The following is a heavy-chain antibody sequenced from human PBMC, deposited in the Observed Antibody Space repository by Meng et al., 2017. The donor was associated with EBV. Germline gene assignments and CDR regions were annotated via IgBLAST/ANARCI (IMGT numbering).Heavy chain of an antibody. CDR3: ARGVEENGSHYPFDS. CDR1: GYTFRNYA. CDR2: INTYSGKA. V-gene: IGHV7-4-1*02. J-gene: IGHJ4*02. Sequence: QVQLVKYGCEWKRPGASVKVSCKASGYTFRNYAINWMRQVPGQGLEWMGWINTYSGKATFAQGFTGRFVFSLDTPVTTAHLQISGLKTEDSAVYYCARGVEENGSHYPFDSWGQGTLVTVSS. D-gene: IGHD1-1*01.